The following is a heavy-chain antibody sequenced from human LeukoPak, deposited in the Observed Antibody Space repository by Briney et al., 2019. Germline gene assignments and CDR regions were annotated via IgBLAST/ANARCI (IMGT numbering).Heavy chain of an antibody. V-gene: IGHV3-11*01. Sequence: GGSLRLSCAASGFTFSDYYMSWIRQAPGKGLEWVSYISSSGSTIYYADSVKGRFTISRDNAKNSLYLQMNSLRAEDTAVYYCARVAAAILNYYYMDVWGKGTTVTVSS. D-gene: IGHD2-2*01. J-gene: IGHJ6*03. CDR2: ISSSGSTI. CDR1: GFTFSDYY. CDR3: ARVAAAILNYYYMDV.